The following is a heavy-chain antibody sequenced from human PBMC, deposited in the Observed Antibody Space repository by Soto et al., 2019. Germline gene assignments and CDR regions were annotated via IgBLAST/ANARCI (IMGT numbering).Heavy chain of an antibody. D-gene: IGHD1-1*01. V-gene: IGHV1-2*04. CDR1: GYTFTGYY. CDR3: ARVQGRQPLGAFDI. CDR2: INPNSGGT. Sequence: HVQLVPSGVVVKKPGASVKVSCKASGYTFTGYYMHWVRQAPGQGLEWMGWINPNSGGTNYAQKFQGWVTMTRDTSISTAYMELSRLRSDDTAVYYCARVQGRQPLGAFDIWGQGTMVTVSS. J-gene: IGHJ3*02.